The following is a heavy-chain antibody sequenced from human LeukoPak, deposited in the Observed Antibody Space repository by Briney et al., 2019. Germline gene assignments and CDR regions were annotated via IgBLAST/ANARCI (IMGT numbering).Heavy chain of an antibody. D-gene: IGHD1-26*01. CDR1: GFTFSAYG. Sequence: GGSLRLSCAVSGFTFSAYGMHWVRQAPGKGLEWVAFIRYDGSNKYYADSVKGRFTISRDNSKNTVYLQMNSLRPEATARYHCAKEYSGSFEYWRQGTLVIVSS. CDR3: AKEYSGSFEY. CDR2: IRYDGSNK. J-gene: IGHJ4*02. V-gene: IGHV3-30*02.